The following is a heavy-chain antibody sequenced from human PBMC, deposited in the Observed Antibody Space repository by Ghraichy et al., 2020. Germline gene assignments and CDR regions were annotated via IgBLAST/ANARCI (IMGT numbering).Heavy chain of an antibody. CDR1: GFTFNNAW. Sequence: GGSLRLSCAASGFTFNNAWMSWVRQAPGKGLEWVGRIKSKSDGGTTDYAAPVKGRFTISRDNSKNTLYLQMNSLKIEDTAVYYCSTVSYCSSTSGYIGAEGHLESWGQGALVTVSS. CDR3: STVSYCSSTSGYIGAEGHLES. V-gene: IGHV3-15*01. J-gene: IGHJ4*02. CDR2: IKSKSDGGTT. D-gene: IGHD2-2*02.